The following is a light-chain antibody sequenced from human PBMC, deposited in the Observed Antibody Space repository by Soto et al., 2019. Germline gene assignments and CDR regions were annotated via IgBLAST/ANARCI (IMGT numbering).Light chain of an antibody. J-gene: IGLJ2*01. CDR2: TND. V-gene: IGLV1-44*01. CDR3: VAWDDSLNGYVV. Sequence: QSVLTQPPSASGTPGQRVTISCSGSSSNIGSNTVNWYQQLPGTAPKLVIHTNDQRPSGVPDRFSGSKSGTSASLAISGLHSEDEADYYCVAWDDSLNGYVVFGGRTKVPVL. CDR1: SSNIGSNT.